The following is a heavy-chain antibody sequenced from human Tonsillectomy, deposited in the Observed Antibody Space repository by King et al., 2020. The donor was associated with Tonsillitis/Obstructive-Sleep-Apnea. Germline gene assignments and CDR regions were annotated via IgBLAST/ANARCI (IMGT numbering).Heavy chain of an antibody. Sequence: QLVQSGAEVKKPGASVKVSCKASGYTFTGYYMHWVRQAPGQGLEWMGWINPNSGGTNYAQKFQGGVTMTRDTSISTAYMELSRLRSDDTAVYYCARDLNGDYDSSVGFDYWGQGTLVTVSS. CDR3: ARDLNGDYDSSVGFDY. CDR1: GYTFTGYY. D-gene: IGHD3-22*01. J-gene: IGHJ4*02. CDR2: INPNSGGT. V-gene: IGHV1-2*02.